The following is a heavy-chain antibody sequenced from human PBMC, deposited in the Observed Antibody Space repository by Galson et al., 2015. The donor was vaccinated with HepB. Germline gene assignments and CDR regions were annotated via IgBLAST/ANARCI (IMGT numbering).Heavy chain of an antibody. D-gene: IGHD5-24*01. CDR1: GFTFSTYG. J-gene: IGHJ2*01. CDR3: AKDAREMATRSYWYFDL. Sequence: SLRLSCAVSGFTFSTYGMHWVRQAPGKGLEWVAVISYGGTNKYYADSVKGRFTISRDNSKNTLDLQMDSLRAEDSAVYYCAKDAREMATRSYWYFDLWGRGTLVTVSS. CDR2: ISYGGTNK. V-gene: IGHV3-30*18.